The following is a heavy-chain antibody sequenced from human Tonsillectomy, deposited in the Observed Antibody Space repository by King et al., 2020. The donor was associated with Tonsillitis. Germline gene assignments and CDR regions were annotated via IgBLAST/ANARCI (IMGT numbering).Heavy chain of an antibody. V-gene: IGHV3-11*01. CDR1: GFTFSDYY. D-gene: IGHD5-18*01. J-gene: IGHJ5*02. Sequence: VQLVESGGGLVKPGGSLRLSCAASGFTFSDYYMSWIRQGPGKGLEWVSYISSSGSTIYYADSVKGRFTISRDNAKNSLYLQMNSLSAEDTAVYYCARFLDTARQRSWFDPWGQGTLVTVSS. CDR2: ISSSGSTI. CDR3: ARFLDTARQRSWFDP.